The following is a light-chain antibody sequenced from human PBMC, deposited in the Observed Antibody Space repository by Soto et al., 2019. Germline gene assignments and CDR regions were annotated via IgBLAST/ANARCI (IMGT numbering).Light chain of an antibody. CDR3: NSYTSSSTHV. Sequence: QSALTQPASVSGSPGQSITISCTGTSSDVGGYNYVSWYQQHPGKAPNLMIYDVTNRPSGVSDRFSGSKSGTTAALTISGLQDEDEAYYYCNSYTSSSTHVFGTGTKLTVL. CDR1: SSDVGGYNY. CDR2: DVT. V-gene: IGLV2-14*03. J-gene: IGLJ1*01.